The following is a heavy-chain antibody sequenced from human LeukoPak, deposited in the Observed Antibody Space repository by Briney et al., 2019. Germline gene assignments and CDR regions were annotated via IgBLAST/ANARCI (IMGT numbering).Heavy chain of an antibody. D-gene: IGHD6-13*01. J-gene: IGHJ3*02. CDR3: ARAGEQQLLLGDAFDI. V-gene: IGHV3-23*01. Sequence: GGSLRLSCAASGFTFSSYAMSWVRQAPGKGLEWVSAISGSGGSTYYADSVKGRFTISRDNSKNTLYLQMNSLRAEDTAVYYCARAGEQQLLLGDAFDIWGQGAMVTVSS. CDR2: ISGSGGST. CDR1: GFTFSSYA.